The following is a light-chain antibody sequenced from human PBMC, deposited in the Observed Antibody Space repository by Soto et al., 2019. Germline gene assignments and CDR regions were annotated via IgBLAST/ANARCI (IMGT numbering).Light chain of an antibody. Sequence: EIVLTQSPGTLSLSPGERAALTCRASQSVSSIYLAWYQQKPGQAPRLLVYDVSSRATGIPDRFSGSGSGTDFTLTISRLEPEDFAVYYCHQSGSSPGTFGQGTKVEIK. CDR3: HQSGSSPGT. CDR2: DVS. CDR1: QSVSSIY. J-gene: IGKJ1*01. V-gene: IGKV3-20*01.